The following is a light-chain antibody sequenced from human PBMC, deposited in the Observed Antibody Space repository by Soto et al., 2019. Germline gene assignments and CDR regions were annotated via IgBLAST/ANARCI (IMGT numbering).Light chain of an antibody. CDR3: QQYGSSPRT. J-gene: IGKJ1*01. CDR1: QSVSSNF. V-gene: IGKV3-20*01. Sequence: GTLSLSPGDRATLSCRASQSVSSNFLAWYQEKPGQAPRLLIYDASSRATGIPDRFSGSGSGTDFTLTISRLEPEDFAVYYCQQYGSSPRTFGQGTKVDIK. CDR2: DAS.